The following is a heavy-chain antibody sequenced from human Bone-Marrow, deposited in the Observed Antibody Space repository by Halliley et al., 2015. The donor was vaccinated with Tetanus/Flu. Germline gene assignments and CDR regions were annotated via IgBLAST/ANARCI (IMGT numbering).Heavy chain of an antibody. CDR1: GGSLSSGTYD. Sequence: TLSLTCTVSGGSLSSGTYDWGWIRQPPGKGLEWIGTFYYSGSTYYNPSLRSRVTIFVDTSKNQFSLKLSSVTAADRAVYYCARGLIRDVWGQGTTVTVSS. D-gene: IGHD3-16*01. V-gene: IGHV4-39*01. CDR3: ARGLIRDV. CDR2: FYYSGST. J-gene: IGHJ6*02.